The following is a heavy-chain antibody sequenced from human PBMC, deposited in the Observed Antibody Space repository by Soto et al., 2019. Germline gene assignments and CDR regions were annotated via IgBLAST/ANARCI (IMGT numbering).Heavy chain of an antibody. V-gene: IGHV1-69*01. CDR3: ARAPTNWNYHYYYYGMDV. CDR2: IIPIFGTA. J-gene: IGHJ6*02. CDR1: GGTFSSYA. Sequence: QVQLVQSGAEVKKPGSSVKVSCKASGGTFSSYAISWVRQAPGQGLEWMGGIIPIFGTANYAQKFQGRVTITADESTSTAYMELSSLRSEETAVYYCARAPTNWNYHYYYYGMDVWGQGTTVTVSS. D-gene: IGHD1-7*01.